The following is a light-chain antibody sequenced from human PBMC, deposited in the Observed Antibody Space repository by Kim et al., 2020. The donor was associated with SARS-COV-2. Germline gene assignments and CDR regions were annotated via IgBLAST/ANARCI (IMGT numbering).Light chain of an antibody. CDR3: HSRDSGGNVL. CDR1: SLRSYY. Sequence: SSELTQDPAVSVALGQTVRITCQGDSLRSYYATWYQQRPRQAPVLVIYGRNNRPSGIPDRFSGSSSGNTASLTITGAQAEDEADFYCHSRDSGGNVLFGGGTQLTVL. CDR2: GRN. J-gene: IGLJ2*01. V-gene: IGLV3-19*01.